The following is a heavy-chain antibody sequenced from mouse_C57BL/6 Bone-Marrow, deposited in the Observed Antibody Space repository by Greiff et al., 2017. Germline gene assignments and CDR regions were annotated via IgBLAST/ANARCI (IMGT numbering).Heavy chain of an antibody. D-gene: IGHD1-1*01. Sequence: VKLQGSGAELMKPGASVKLSCKATGSTFTGYWIEWVKQRPGHGLEWIGEILPGSGSTNYNEKFKGKATFTAVTSSNTAYMQLSSLTTEDSAIYYCARRGGSSFFDYWGQGTTLTVSS. V-gene: IGHV1-9*01. CDR1: GSTFTGYW. CDR2: ILPGSGST. CDR3: ARRGGSSFFDY. J-gene: IGHJ2*01.